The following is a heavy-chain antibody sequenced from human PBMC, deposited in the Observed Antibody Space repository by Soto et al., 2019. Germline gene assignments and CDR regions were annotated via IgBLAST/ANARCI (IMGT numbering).Heavy chain of an antibody. V-gene: IGHV1-2*02. CDR2: IDPNSGGT. D-gene: IGHD2-15*01. J-gene: IGHJ4*02. CDR3: ARSSGGYSDFDF. Sequence: QVQVVQSGAERTKPGASVKVSCTASGYTFTNYHIHWVRQAPGQGLEWLGWIDPNSGGTKYAQKFQGRVTVTRKTSISTDYMELKSLRSDVTAVDYCARSSGGYSDFDFWGQGTLVTVSS. CDR1: GYTFTNYH.